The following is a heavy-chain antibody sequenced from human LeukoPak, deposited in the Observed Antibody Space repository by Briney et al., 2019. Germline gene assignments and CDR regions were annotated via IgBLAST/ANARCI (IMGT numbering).Heavy chain of an antibody. CDR3: ARGYCSGITSCPFIWFDP. J-gene: IGHJ5*02. CDR2: IYYSGST. Sequence: SETLSLTCTVSGGSISSYYWSWIRQPPGKGLEWIGYIYYSGSTNYNPSLKSRVTISVDTSKNQFSLKLSSVTAADTAVYYCARGYCSGITSCPFIWFDPWGQGALVTVSS. D-gene: IGHD2-15*01. V-gene: IGHV4-59*08. CDR1: GGSISSYY.